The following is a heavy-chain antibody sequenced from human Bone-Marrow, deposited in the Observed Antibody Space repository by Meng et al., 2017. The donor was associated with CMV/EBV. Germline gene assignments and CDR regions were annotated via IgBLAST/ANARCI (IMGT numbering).Heavy chain of an antibody. CDR3: TTSGPYCSSTSCYRYYYYGMDV. J-gene: IGHJ6*02. D-gene: IGHD2-2*02. Sequence: GESLKISCTASGFTFTNAWMSWVRQAPGKGLEWVGRIKSKTDGGTTDYAVPVKGRFTISRDDSKTTLYLQMNSLKTEDTAVYYCTTSGPYCSSTSCYRYYYYGMDVWGQGTTVTVSS. CDR1: GFTFTNAW. V-gene: IGHV3-15*01. CDR2: IKSKTDGGTT.